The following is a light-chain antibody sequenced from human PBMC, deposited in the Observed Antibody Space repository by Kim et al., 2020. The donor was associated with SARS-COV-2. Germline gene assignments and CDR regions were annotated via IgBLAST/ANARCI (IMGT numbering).Light chain of an antibody. CDR1: SLRSYY. J-gene: IGLJ2*01. CDR2: GKN. CDR3: NSRDSSGNQNVV. Sequence: SSELTQDPAVSVALGQTVRITCQGDSLRSYYASWYQQKPGQAPVLVIYGKNNRPSGIPDRFSGSSSGNTASLTITGAQAEDEADYYCNSRDSSGNQNVV. V-gene: IGLV3-19*01.